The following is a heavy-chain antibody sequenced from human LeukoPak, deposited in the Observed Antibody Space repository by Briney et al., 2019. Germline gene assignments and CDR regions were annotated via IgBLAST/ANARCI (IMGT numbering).Heavy chain of an antibody. D-gene: IGHD3-10*01. CDR2: ISAYNGNT. CDR3: ARDYFGEGPDAFDI. Sequence: GASVKVSCKASGYTFTSYGISWVRQAPGQGLEWMGWISAYNGNTNYAQKLQGRVTMTTDTSTSTAYMELRSLRSDDTAVYYCARDYFGEGPDAFDIWGQGTMVTVSS. J-gene: IGHJ3*02. CDR1: GYTFTSYG. V-gene: IGHV1-18*01.